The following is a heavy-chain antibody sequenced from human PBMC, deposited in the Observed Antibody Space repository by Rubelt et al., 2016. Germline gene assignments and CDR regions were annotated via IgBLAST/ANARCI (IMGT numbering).Heavy chain of an antibody. CDR2: ITSTSGTI. V-gene: IGHV3-48*04. CDR1: GFTFSSYA. Sequence: EVQLLESGGGLVQPGGSLRLSCAASGFTFSSYAMSWVRQAPGKGLEWLSFITSTSGTIYYADSVKGRFTISRDNAKNSLYLQLNSLSAEDTAVYYCARDRAGGSFDYWGQGTLVTVSS. CDR3: ARDRAGGSFDY. D-gene: IGHD3-16*01. J-gene: IGHJ4*02.